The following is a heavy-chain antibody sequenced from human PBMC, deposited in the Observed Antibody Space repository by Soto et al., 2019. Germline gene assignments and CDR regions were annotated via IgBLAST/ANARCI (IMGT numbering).Heavy chain of an antibody. J-gene: IGHJ4*02. Sequence: QITLKESGPTLLKPTQTLTLTCTFSGFSFISSGEGVGWIRQPPGKALEWLALIYWDDDRRYNPSLENRLTITKDNDHSRRQVFLTLTDVDPADTATYYCAHRQIIIRYFDLGYFDSWGQGAPVTVSS. CDR3: AHRQIIIRYFDLGYFDS. D-gene: IGHD3-9*01. CDR2: IYWDDDR. V-gene: IGHV2-5*02. CDR1: GFSFISSGEG.